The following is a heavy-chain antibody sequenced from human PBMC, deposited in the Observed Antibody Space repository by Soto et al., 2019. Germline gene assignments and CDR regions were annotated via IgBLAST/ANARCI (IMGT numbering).Heavy chain of an antibody. D-gene: IGHD3-22*01. J-gene: IGHJ4*02. Sequence: GESLKISCKGSGYSFTSYWIGWVRQMPGKGLEWMGIIYPGDSDIRYSPSFQGQVIISADRSISTAYLQWTSLKASDTAMYYCVRQRALDSSGHYSDFWGQGTQVTVSS. CDR2: IYPGDSDI. CDR3: VRQRALDSSGHYSDF. CDR1: GYSFTSYW. V-gene: IGHV5-51*01.